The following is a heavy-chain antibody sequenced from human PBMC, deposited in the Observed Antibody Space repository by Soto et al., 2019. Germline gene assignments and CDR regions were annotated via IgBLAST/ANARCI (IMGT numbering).Heavy chain of an antibody. Sequence: SETLSLTCAVSSGSISSSNWWGWVRQPPGKGLEWIGEIYHSGSTNYNPSLKSRVTISVDKSKNQFSLRLSSVTAADTAVYYCAGAVAGGFYYWGQGTLVTVSA. CDR1: SGSISSSNW. CDR2: IYHSGST. D-gene: IGHD6-19*01. CDR3: AGAVAGGFYY. J-gene: IGHJ4*02. V-gene: IGHV4-4*02.